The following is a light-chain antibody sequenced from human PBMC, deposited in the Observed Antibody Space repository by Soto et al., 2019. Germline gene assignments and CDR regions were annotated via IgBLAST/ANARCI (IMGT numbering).Light chain of an antibody. Sequence: QSALTQPASVSGSPGQSITISCTGTISDIGGYNFISWYQHHPGKAPKIVIYDVNNRPSGISYRFSGSKSGNTDSLTISALQAEDEADYYCASYTRTTTLVFGGGTKLTVL. J-gene: IGLJ2*01. CDR2: DVN. CDR3: ASYTRTTTLV. CDR1: ISDIGGYNF. V-gene: IGLV2-14*01.